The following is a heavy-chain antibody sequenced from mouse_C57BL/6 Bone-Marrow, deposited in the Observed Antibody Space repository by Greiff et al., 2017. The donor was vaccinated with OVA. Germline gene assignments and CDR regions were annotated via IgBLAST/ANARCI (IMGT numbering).Heavy chain of an antibody. J-gene: IGHJ1*03. D-gene: IGHD4-1*01. CDR2: INPGSGGT. CDR1: GYAFTNYL. V-gene: IGHV1-54*01. Sequence: QVQLQQSGAELVRPGPSVKVSCKASGYAFTNYLIEWVKQRPGQGLEWIGVINPGSGGTNYNEKFKGKATLTADKSSSTAYMQLSSLTSEDSAVYFCARNWYWYFDVWGTGTTVTVSS. CDR3: ARNWYWYFDV.